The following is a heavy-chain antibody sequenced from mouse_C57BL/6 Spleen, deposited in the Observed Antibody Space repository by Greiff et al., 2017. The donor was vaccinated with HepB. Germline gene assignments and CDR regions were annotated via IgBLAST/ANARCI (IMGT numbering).Heavy chain of an antibody. CDR1: GFTFSSYG. Sequence: EVKLMESGGDLVKPGGSLKLSCAASGFTFSSYGMSWVRQTPDSVKGRFTISRDNAKNTLYLQMSSLKSEDTAMYYCAREGDFDYWGQGTTLTVSS. J-gene: IGHJ2*01. V-gene: IGHV5-6*01. CDR3: AREGDFDY.